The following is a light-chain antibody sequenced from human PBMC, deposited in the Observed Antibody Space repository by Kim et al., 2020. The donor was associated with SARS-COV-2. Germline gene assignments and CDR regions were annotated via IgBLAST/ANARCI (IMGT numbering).Light chain of an antibody. J-gene: IGLJ3*02. CDR2: ATD. CDR1: RSNIGTNV. V-gene: IGLV1-44*01. CDR3: ASWDDSLKVWM. Sequence: GQRVTIPCSGTRSNIGTNVVHWYQQAPGPAPRVLLYATDQRPSGISDRFSGSKSGTSASLAISGLQSEDEADYYCASWDDSLKVWMFGGGTKVTVL.